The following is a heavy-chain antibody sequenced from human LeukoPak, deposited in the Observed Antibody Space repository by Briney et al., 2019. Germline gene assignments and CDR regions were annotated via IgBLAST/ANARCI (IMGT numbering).Heavy chain of an antibody. CDR2: ISGSGGST. J-gene: IGHJ4*02. D-gene: IGHD3-22*01. CDR3: ARGYDSSGYYTEFGY. Sequence: GGSLRLSCAGSGFTFSSYAMSWVRQAPGKGLEWVSAISGSGGSTFYADSVKGRFTTSRDNSKNTLYLQMSSLRAEDTAVYHCARGYDSSGYYTEFGYWGQGTLVTVSS. V-gene: IGHV3-23*01. CDR1: GFTFSSYA.